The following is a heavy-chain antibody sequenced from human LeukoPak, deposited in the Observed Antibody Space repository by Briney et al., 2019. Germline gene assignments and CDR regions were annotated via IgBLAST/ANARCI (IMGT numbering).Heavy chain of an antibody. V-gene: IGHV3-64D*06. CDR3: VKGGSSSSWYTWLDP. Sequence: PGGSLRLSCSASGFTFNNYPMYWVRQPPGKGLGYVSVIIVKGGSTYYADSVTGRFTISRNSSKNTLYLQMSSLRAEDTAVYYCVKGGSSSSWYTWLDPWGQGALVTVSS. CDR1: GFTFNNYP. CDR2: IIVKGGST. D-gene: IGHD6-13*01. J-gene: IGHJ5*02.